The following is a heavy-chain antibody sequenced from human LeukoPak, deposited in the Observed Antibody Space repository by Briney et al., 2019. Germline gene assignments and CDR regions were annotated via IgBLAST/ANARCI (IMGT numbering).Heavy chain of an antibody. D-gene: IGHD2-8*01. J-gene: IGHJ4*02. CDR3: AGSLGYCTNNVCYLKY. CDR1: GYSENFYG. V-gene: IGHV1-18*01. Sequence: ASVKVSCKTSGYSENFYGITWVRQVAGQGLEWMGWISAQHGQTEYAPNSQDRVTMTTDTYTNTAYMELRSLRSDGTAVYYCAGSLGYCTNNVCYLKYWGQGTLVTVSS. CDR2: ISAQHGQT.